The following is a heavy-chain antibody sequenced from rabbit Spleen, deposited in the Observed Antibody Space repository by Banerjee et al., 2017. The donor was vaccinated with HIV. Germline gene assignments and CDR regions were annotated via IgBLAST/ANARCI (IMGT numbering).Heavy chain of an antibody. CDR2: IYTGNRKT. CDR3: ARDNGSGDYIDVYFNL. V-gene: IGHV1S40*01. CDR1: GFSFSNGYD. J-gene: IGHJ4*01. D-gene: IGHD1-1*01. Sequence: LVESGGDLVQPGASLTLTCTVSGFSFSNGYDMCWVRQAPGKGLEWIGCIYTGNRKTYYASWAKGRFTISKSSSTTVTLQMTSLTAADTATYFCARDNGSGDYIDVYFNLWGPGTLVTVS.